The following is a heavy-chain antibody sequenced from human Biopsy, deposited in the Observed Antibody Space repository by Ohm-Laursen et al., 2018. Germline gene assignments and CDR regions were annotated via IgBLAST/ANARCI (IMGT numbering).Heavy chain of an antibody. V-gene: IGHV4-59*01. D-gene: IGHD3-3*01. CDR3: ARTPRDSFWSGSYKRGLWFDP. J-gene: IGHJ5*02. Sequence: SETLSLTCTVSGGSISSYYWMWIRQPPGKGLEWIGHVYNGGITNYNPSLKSRVTISKDTSKNQFSLQVNSVTAADTAVYYCARTPRDSFWSGSYKRGLWFDPWGQGTLVIVSS. CDR2: VYNGGIT. CDR1: GGSISSYY.